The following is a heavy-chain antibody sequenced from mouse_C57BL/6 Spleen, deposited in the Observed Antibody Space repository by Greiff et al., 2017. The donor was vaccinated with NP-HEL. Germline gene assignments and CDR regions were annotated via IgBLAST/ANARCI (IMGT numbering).Heavy chain of an antibody. CDR2: ISYDGSN. D-gene: IGHD2-10*01. CDR1: GYSITSGYY. CDR3: ARAYWGFAY. V-gene: IGHV3-6*01. Sequence: ESGPGLVKPSQSLSLTCSVTGYSITSGYYWNWIRQFPGNKLEWMGYISYDGSNNYNPSLKNRISITRDTSKNQFFLKLNSVTTEDTATYYCARAYWGFAYWGQGTLVTVSA. J-gene: IGHJ3*01.